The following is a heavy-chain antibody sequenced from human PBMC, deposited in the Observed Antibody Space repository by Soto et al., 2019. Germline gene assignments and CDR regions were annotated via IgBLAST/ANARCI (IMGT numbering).Heavy chain of an antibody. J-gene: IGHJ4*02. Sequence: GGSLRLSCSTSGFTFGDYAMIWFRQAQGKGLEWVSFITSKRYGGKTEYAASVKGRFTISRDDSKSVAYLQMNSLRTDDPAVYYCSRLPPNNWGDPLGFWGQGTLVTVSS. CDR2: ITSKRYGGKT. V-gene: IGHV3-49*03. CDR1: GFTFGDYA. CDR3: SRLPPNNWGDPLGF. D-gene: IGHD3-10*01.